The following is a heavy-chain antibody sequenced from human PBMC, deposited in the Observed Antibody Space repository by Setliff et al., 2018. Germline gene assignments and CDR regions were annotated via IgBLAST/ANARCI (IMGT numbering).Heavy chain of an antibody. CDR1: GYTFTSHY. CDR3: ARGVFPYHYEGAFDI. CDR2: INPSSGRT. Sequence: ASVKVSCKASGYTFTSHYMHWVRQAPGLGLEWMGTINPSSGRTSYAQKFQGRVTMTRDTSTSTVYRDMSSLRSEGTAVYYCARGVFPYHYEGAFDIWGQGTMVTVSS. J-gene: IGHJ3*02. D-gene: IGHD3-22*01. V-gene: IGHV1-46*01.